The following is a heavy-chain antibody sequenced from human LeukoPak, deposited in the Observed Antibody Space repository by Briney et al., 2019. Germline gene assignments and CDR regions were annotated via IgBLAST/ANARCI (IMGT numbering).Heavy chain of an antibody. CDR1: GGSICSYY. V-gene: IGHV4-59*01. Sequence: PSETLSLPCTFSGGSICSYYWRWIPQPPGKGLEWIGYIYYSGCTNYNPSLKSRVTISLDTSKNQFSLKVSSVAAADTAVYYCARVGGIAAFDYWGQGTLVTVSS. J-gene: IGHJ4*02. CDR2: IYYSGCT. D-gene: IGHD6-13*01. CDR3: ARVGGIAAFDY.